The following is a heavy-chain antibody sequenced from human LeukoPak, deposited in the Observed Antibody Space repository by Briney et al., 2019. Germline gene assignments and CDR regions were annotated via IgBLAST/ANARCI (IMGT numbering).Heavy chain of an antibody. V-gene: IGHV4-39*07. D-gene: IGHD4-17*01. CDR1: GGSISSSSYY. CDR2: IYYSGST. Sequence: PSETLSLTCTVSGGSISSSSYYWGWIRQPPGKGLEWIGSIYYSGSTYYNPSLKSRVTISVDTSKNQFSLKLSSVTAADTAVYYCARESGTVPFDYWGQGTLVTVSS. J-gene: IGHJ4*02. CDR3: ARESGTVPFDY.